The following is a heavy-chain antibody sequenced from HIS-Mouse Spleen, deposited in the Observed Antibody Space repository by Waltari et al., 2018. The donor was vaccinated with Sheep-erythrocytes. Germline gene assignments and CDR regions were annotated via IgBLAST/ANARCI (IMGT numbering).Heavy chain of an antibody. CDR3: ARDYGDWYFDL. V-gene: IGHV3-48*02. D-gene: IGHD3-10*01. J-gene: IGHJ2*01. CDR1: GFTFSSYS. Sequence: EVQLVESGGGLVQPGGSLRLSCAASGFTFSSYSMNWVSQAPGNGLEWVSYISSSSTIDYADSVKGRFTISRDNAKNSLYLQMNSLRDEDTAVYYCARDYGDWYFDLWGRGTLVTVSS. CDR2: ISSSSTI.